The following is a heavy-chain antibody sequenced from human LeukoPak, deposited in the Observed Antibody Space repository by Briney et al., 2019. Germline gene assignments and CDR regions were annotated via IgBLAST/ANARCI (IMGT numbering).Heavy chain of an antibody. V-gene: IGHV3-48*01. Sequence: GGSLRLSCAASGFTFSTHTMACVRQAPGKGLEWVSYISGSNGVIYYADSVKGRFTISRDNAKNSLYLQMNSLRVDDTAVYYCARGLYYIHVGGNGTTVTVSS. J-gene: IGHJ6*03. CDR2: ISGSNGVI. CDR1: GFTFSTHT. CDR3: ARGLYYIHV.